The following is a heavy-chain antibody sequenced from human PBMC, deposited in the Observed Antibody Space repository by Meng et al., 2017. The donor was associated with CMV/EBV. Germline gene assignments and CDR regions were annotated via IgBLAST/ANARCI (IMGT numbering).Heavy chain of an antibody. D-gene: IGHD3-10*01. CDR3: ARESMVRGED. V-gene: IGHV4-34*01. CDR2: INHSGST. Sequence: HVHVQQWGSVLVKPTETLALSCGVYGGSFGGYYWSGFRQPPGKGLEWIGEINHSGSTNYNPSLKSRVTISVDTSKNQFSLKLSSVTAADTAVYYCARESMVRGEDWGQGTLVTVSS. CDR1: GGSFGGYY. J-gene: IGHJ4*02.